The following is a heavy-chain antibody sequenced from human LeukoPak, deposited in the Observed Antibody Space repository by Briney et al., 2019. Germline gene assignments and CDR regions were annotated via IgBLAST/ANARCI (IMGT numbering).Heavy chain of an antibody. V-gene: IGHV4-61*02. CDR1: GGSISSGSYY. Sequence: SQTLSLTCTVSGGSISSGSYYWSWLRQPAGKGLEWIARIYTSGGTNYNPSLKSRVTISVDTSRNQFSLKLSSVTAADTAVYYCARSTDYYDSSEDYWGQGTLVTVSS. D-gene: IGHD3-22*01. J-gene: IGHJ4*02. CDR3: ARSTDYYDSSEDY. CDR2: IYTSGGT.